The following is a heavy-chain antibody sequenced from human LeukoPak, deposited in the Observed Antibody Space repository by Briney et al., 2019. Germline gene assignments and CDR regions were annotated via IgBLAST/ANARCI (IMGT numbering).Heavy chain of an antibody. CDR1: GFTFSTYW. CDR2: IKQDGSEK. CDR3: AKATGDYFDY. Sequence: PGGSLRLSCAASGFTFSTYWMSWVRQAPGKGLEWVANIKQDGSEKYYVDSVKGRFTISRDNSKNSLYLQMNSLRTEDTALYYCAKATGDYFDYWGQGTLVTVSS. J-gene: IGHJ4*02. D-gene: IGHD2-8*02. V-gene: IGHV3-7*03.